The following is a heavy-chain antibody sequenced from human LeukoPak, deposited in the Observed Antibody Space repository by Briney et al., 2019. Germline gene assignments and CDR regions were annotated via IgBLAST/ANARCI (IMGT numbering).Heavy chain of an antibody. Sequence: EASVKVSCKASGFTFTSSAMQWVRQARGQRPEWIGWIVVGSGNTNYAQKFQERVTITRDMSTSTAYMELSSLRSEDTAVYYCAVRQGYYDYGDYSPVLDYYYGMDVWGQGTTVTVSS. V-gene: IGHV1-58*02. CDR2: IVVGSGNT. J-gene: IGHJ6*02. CDR3: AVRQGYYDYGDYSPVLDYYYGMDV. CDR1: GFTFTSSA. D-gene: IGHD4-17*01.